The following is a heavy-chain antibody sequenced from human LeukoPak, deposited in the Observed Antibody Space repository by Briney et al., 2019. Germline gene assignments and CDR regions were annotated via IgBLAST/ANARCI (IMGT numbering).Heavy chain of an antibody. CDR1: GFTFDDCA. D-gene: IGHD6-19*01. CDR3: AKGISGWYDHYFDY. CDR2: ISWNSGSI. V-gene: IGHV3-9*01. J-gene: IGHJ4*02. Sequence: GRSLRLSCAASGFTFDDCAMHWVRQAPGKGLEWVSGISWNSGSIGYADSVKGRFTISRDNAKNSLYLQMNSLRPEDTALYYCAKGISGWYDHYFDYWGQGTLVTVSS.